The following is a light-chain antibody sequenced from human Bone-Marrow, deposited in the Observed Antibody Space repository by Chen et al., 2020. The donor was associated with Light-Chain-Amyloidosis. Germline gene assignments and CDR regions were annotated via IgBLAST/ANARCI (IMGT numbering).Light chain of an antibody. J-gene: IGKJ4*01. Sequence: DIQLTQSPSLLSASVGDRVPITCRATQAISSYLAWYQQKPGKAPELLIYAAPTLQSDVPSRFSGRGSGPEFTLTISSLQPEDFATYYCQQLASYPLTCGGGTKVEI. CDR1: QAISSY. CDR2: AAP. CDR3: QQLASYPLT. V-gene: IGKV1-9*01.